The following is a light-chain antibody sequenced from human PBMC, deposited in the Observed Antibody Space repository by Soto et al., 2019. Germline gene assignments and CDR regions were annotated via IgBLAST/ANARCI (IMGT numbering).Light chain of an antibody. CDR3: SSHTSSSIVYV. J-gene: IGLJ1*01. V-gene: IGLV2-14*01. CDR2: DVS. Sequence: QSVLTQPASVSGSPGQSITISCTGTSSDVGGYNYVSWYQQHPGKAPKLMIYDVSNRPSGVSNRFSGSKSGNTASLTISGLQAEDEADYYCSSHTSSSIVYVFGTGTKVTVL. CDR1: SSDVGGYNY.